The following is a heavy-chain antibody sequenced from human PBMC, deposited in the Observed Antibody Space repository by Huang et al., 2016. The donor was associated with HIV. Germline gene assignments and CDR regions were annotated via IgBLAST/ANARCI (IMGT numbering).Heavy chain of an antibody. V-gene: IGHV1-69*01. Sequence: QVQLVQSGAEVKKPGSSVKVSCKASGGSFSSQSISWVRQAPGQGLEWIGGTIAILVIPRYAQIVQGRVTISADDSTSTAYMELNSLTSADTAIYYCARGLHNIASSPPDSWGQGTLITVSS. J-gene: IGHJ4*02. CDR3: ARGLHNIASSPPDS. CDR2: TIAILVIP. CDR1: GGSFSSQS. D-gene: IGHD3-16*02.